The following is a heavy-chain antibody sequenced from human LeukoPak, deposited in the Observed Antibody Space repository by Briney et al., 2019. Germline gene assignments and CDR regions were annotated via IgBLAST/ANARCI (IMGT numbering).Heavy chain of an antibody. CDR2: FYYSGNT. CDR1: GGSISSISYY. J-gene: IGHJ4*02. CDR3: AREKHSSSWPHPHTREKYYFDY. D-gene: IGHD6-13*01. V-gene: IGHV4-39*07. Sequence: SETLSLTCTDSGGSISSISYYWGWIRQPPGKGLEWIGSFYYSGNTYYNPSLKSRVTISVDTSKNQFSLKLSSVTAADTAVYYCAREKHSSSWPHPHTREKYYFDYWGQGTLVTVSS.